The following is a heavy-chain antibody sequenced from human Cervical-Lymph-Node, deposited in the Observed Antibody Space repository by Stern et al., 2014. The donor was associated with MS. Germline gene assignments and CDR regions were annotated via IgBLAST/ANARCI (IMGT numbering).Heavy chain of an antibody. CDR2: IYWDADE. CDR3: AHTTVTFDEAYGLDV. Sequence: EESGPTLVKPTQTLTLTCTFSGVSLNTSGEGVGWIRQPPGKALEWLAVIYWDADERYSPSLNSRLTITKDTSKNQVVLTMVNMDPVDTGTYYCAHTTVTFDEAYGLDVWGQGTTVTVAS. D-gene: IGHD4-17*01. J-gene: IGHJ6*02. V-gene: IGHV2-5*02. CDR1: GVSLNTSGEG.